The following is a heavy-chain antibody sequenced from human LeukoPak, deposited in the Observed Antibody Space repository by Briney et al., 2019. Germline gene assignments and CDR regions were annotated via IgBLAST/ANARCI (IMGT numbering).Heavy chain of an antibody. CDR3: ARDPRRWYSSGWSLFDY. Sequence: ASVKVSCKASGYTFTSYGICWVRQAPGQGLEWMGWISAYNGNTNYAQKLQGRVTMTTDTSTSTAYMELRSLRSDDTAVYYCARDPRRWYSSGWSLFDYWGQGTLVTVSS. CDR1: GYTFTSYG. V-gene: IGHV1-18*01. J-gene: IGHJ4*02. CDR2: ISAYNGNT. D-gene: IGHD6-19*01.